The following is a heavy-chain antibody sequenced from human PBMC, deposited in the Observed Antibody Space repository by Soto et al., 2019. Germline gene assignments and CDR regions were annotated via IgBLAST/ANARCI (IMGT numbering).Heavy chain of an antibody. V-gene: IGHV3-23*01. CDR1: GFTFSSYA. CDR2: VSGSGGTT. J-gene: IGHJ6*02. D-gene: IGHD7-27*01. CDR3: AKGIGLGYYYYYGMDV. Sequence: GGSLRLSCAASGFTFSSYAMSWVRQAPGTGLEWVSAVSGSGGTTYYTDSVQGRFTISRDNSKNTLFLQMNSLRAEDTAVYYCAKGIGLGYYYYYGMDVWGQGTTVTVSS.